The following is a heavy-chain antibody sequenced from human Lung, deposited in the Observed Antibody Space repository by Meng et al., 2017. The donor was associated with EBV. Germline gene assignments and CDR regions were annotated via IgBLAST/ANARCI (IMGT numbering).Heavy chain of an antibody. D-gene: IGHD5-24*01. Sequence: VALVQSGAEVKKPGASVKVSCRPSGYTFTSYAINWVRQAPGQGPDWMGWIDPNTGNPTYDQGFTGRFVFSLDTSVSTAYLQINSLRADDTAVYYCARDSPLDGYSLLDYWGQGTLVTVSS. CDR2: IDPNTGNP. CDR3: ARDSPLDGYSLLDY. V-gene: IGHV7-4-1*02. CDR1: GYTFTSYA. J-gene: IGHJ4*02.